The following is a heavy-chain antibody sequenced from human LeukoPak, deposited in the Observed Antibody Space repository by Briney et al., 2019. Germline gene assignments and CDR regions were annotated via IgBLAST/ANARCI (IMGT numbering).Heavy chain of an antibody. CDR3: AKRFSSLDY. Sequence: GGSLRLSCAASGFTFSSYAMSWVRQAPGKGLEWVSSISSGGGNTYYADSVKGRFTISRDNSKNTLYLQMSSLRAEDTAVYYCAKRFSSLDYWGQGTLVTLSS. V-gene: IGHV3-23*01. D-gene: IGHD6-6*01. CDR2: ISSGGGNT. J-gene: IGHJ4*02. CDR1: GFTFSSYA.